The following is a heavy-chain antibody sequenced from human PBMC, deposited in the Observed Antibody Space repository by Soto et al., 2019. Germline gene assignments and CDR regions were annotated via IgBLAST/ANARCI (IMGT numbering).Heavy chain of an antibody. CDR1: GFTFSNYA. V-gene: IGHV3-30*01. J-gene: IGHJ4*02. D-gene: IGHD1-1*01. CDR3: AGGGQLDRGDY. CDR2: VTYDGAYK. Sequence: QVQLVESGGGVVQPGRSLRLSCAASGFTFSNYAMHWVRQAPGKGLEWVAAVTYDGAYKDYADSVKGRFTVSRDNSKSTVYLQVNSLRAEDMAVYYCAGGGQLDRGDYWGQGTLVTVSA.